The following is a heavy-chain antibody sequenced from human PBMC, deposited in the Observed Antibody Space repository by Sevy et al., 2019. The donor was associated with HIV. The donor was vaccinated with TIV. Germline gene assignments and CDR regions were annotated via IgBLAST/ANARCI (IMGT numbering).Heavy chain of an antibody. CDR2: MNPNSGNT. CDR1: GYTFTSYD. D-gene: IGHD2-2*01. CDR3: ALSKTDDCSSTSCYQAGFFYYGMDV. Sequence: ASVKVSCKASGYTFTSYDINCVRQATGQGLEWMGWMNPNSGNTGYAQKFQGRVTMTRNTSISTAYMELSSLRSEDTAVYYCALSKTDDCSSTSCYQAGFFYYGMDVWGQGTTVTVSS. J-gene: IGHJ6*02. V-gene: IGHV1-8*01.